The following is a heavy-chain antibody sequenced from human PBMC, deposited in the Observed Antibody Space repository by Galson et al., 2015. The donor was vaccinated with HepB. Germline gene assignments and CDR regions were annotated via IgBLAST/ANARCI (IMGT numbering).Heavy chain of an antibody. Sequence: SLRLSCAASGFTFSSYAMSWVRQAPGKGLEWVSAISGSGGSTYYADSVKGRFTIPRDNSKNTLYLQMNSLRAEDTAVYYCAKVALGGYSYGYADYWGQGTLVTVSS. CDR2: ISGSGGST. V-gene: IGHV3-23*01. D-gene: IGHD5-18*01. CDR3: AKVALGGYSYGYADY. J-gene: IGHJ4*02. CDR1: GFTFSSYA.